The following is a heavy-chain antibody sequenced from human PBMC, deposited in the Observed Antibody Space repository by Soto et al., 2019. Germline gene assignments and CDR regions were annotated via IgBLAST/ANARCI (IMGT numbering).Heavy chain of an antibody. CDR1: GGSISSGDYY. D-gene: IGHD3-22*01. V-gene: IGHV4-30-4*01. CDR2: IYYSGST. J-gene: IGHJ3*02. Sequence: SETLSLTCTVSGGSISSGDYYWSWIRQPPGKGLEWIGYIYYSGSTYYNPSLKSRVTISVDTSKNQFSLKLSSVTAADTAVYYCASSYYYDSSGYLDAFDIWGQGTKVT. CDR3: ASSYYYDSSGYLDAFDI.